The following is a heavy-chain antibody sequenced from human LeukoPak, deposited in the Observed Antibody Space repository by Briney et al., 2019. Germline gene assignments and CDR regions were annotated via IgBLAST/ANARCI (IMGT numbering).Heavy chain of an antibody. CDR2: INYSGNT. CDR3: ARSLSTTGLR. Sequence: PETPCLTCTVSGGSVSSSDYYWGWIRQPPGKGLEWIGSINYSGNTYYNPSLKNRVTISVDTSKNQFSLKLSSVTAADTAVYYCARSLSTTGLRWGEGTRVPLSS. V-gene: IGHV4-39*01. D-gene: IGHD1-1*01. J-gene: IGHJ1*01. CDR1: GGSVSSSDYY.